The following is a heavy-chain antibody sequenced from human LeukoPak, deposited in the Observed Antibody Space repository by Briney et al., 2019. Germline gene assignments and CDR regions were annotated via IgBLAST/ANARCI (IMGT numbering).Heavy chain of an antibody. Sequence: SETLSLTCAVYGGSFSGYYWSWIRQPPGKGLEWIGEINHSGSTNYNPSLKSRVTISVDTSKYQFSLKLSSVTAADTAVYYCAGGSSSWYNYWGQGTLVTVSS. V-gene: IGHV4-34*01. CDR1: GGSFSGYY. CDR2: INHSGST. CDR3: AGGSSSWYNY. J-gene: IGHJ4*02. D-gene: IGHD6-13*01.